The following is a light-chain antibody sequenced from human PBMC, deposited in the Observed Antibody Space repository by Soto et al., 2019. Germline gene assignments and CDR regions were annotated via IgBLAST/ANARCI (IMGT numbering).Light chain of an antibody. J-gene: IGKJ3*01. CDR3: QQYYSTPFT. CDR2: WAS. V-gene: IGKV4-1*01. CDR1: QSVLYSSNNHNY. Sequence: DIVMTQSPDSLAVSLGERATIYCKSSQSVLYSSNNHNYLAWYQQKAGQPPKLLIYWASTRQSGVPDRFSGSGAGTDFTLTISSLQAEYVAVYYCQQYYSTPFTFGPGTKVDIK.